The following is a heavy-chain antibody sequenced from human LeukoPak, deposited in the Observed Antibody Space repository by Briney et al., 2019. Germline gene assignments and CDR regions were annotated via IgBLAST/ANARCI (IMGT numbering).Heavy chain of an antibody. V-gene: IGHV4-59*01. CDR3: VRDWEGFNFDI. D-gene: IGHD1-26*01. CDR1: GGSINNYY. Sequence: SETLSLTCTVSGGSINNYYWSWIRQPPGKGLEWIGYVYYSGSTNYNPSLKSRVTISLDTSKNQFSLKLNSVTAADTAVYYCVRDWEGFNFDIWGQGTMVTVSS. CDR2: VYYSGST. J-gene: IGHJ3*02.